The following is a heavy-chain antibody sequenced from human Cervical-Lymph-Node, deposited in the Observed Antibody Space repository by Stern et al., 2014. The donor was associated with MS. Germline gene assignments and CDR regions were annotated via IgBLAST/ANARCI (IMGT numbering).Heavy chain of an antibody. Sequence: QVQLVQSGAEVKNPGASVKVSCKASGYTFTSYYMHWVRQAPGQGLAWMGIINPSAGITSSAQKFQGRVTMTRESLTSTVDMELSSLRSEDTAVYYCARGQYYYDSSGFGGYWGQGTLVTVSS. J-gene: IGHJ4*02. V-gene: IGHV1-46*01. CDR1: GYTFTSYY. CDR3: ARGQYYYDSSGFGGY. D-gene: IGHD3-22*01. CDR2: INPSAGIT.